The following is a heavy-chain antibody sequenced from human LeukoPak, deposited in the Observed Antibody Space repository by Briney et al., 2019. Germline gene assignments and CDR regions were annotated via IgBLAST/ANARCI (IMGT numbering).Heavy chain of an antibody. Sequence: GGSLRLSCAASGFTFSSYWMSWVRQAPGKGLEWVANIKDDGSAKYYVDSVKGRFTISRDNAKNSLCLQMNSLRAEDTAVYYCASRPRTSHSYDYWGQGTLVTVSS. V-gene: IGHV3-7*01. D-gene: IGHD2-2*01. CDR1: GFTFSSYW. CDR3: ASRPRTSHSYDY. J-gene: IGHJ4*02. CDR2: IKDDGSAK.